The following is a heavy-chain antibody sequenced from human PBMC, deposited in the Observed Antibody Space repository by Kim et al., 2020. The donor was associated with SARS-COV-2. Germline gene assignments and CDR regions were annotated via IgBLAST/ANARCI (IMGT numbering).Heavy chain of an antibody. J-gene: IGHJ6*02. Sequence: GESLKISCKGSGYSFSTYWIGWVRQMPGKGLEWMAIIYPGDSDTRYSPSFQGQVTISADKSISTAYLQWSSLKASDTAMYYCARQGVSLWFGELGGGMDVWGQGTTVTVSS. V-gene: IGHV5-51*01. CDR3: ARQGVSLWFGELGGGMDV. CDR1: GYSFSTYW. D-gene: IGHD3-10*01. CDR2: IYPGDSDT.